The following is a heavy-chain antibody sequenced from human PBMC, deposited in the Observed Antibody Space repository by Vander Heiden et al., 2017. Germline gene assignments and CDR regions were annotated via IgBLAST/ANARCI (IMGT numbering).Heavy chain of an antibody. V-gene: IGHV1-69*06. CDR1: GGTFSSYA. CDR3: ATTGDYDSSGYAYFDY. D-gene: IGHD3-22*01. Sequence: QVQLVQSGAEVKKPGSSVKVSCKASGGTFSSYAISWVRQAPGQGLEWMGGIIPIFGTANYAQKFQGRVTITADKSTSTADMELSSLRSEETAVYYCATTGDYDSSGYAYFDYWGQGTLVTVSS. J-gene: IGHJ4*02. CDR2: IIPIFGTA.